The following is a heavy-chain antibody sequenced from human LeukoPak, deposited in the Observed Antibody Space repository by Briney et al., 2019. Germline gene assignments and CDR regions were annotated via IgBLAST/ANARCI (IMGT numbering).Heavy chain of an antibody. CDR2: ISAYNGST. J-gene: IGHJ4*02. V-gene: IGHV1-18*01. CDR3: ARDPVGWYYDSSGYSSPYYFDY. CDR1: GYTFTSYG. D-gene: IGHD3-22*01. Sequence: EASVKVSCKASGYTFTSYGISWVRQAPGQGLEWMGWISAYNGSTNYAQKLQGRVTMTKDTSTSTVYMELSSLRSEDTAVYYCARDPVGWYYDSSGYSSPYYFDYWGQGTLVTVSS.